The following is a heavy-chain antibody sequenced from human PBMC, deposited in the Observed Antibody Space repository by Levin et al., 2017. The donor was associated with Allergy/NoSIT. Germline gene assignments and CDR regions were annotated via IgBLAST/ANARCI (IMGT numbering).Heavy chain of an antibody. J-gene: IGHJ4*02. D-gene: IGHD6-25*01. CDR2: ISHDGNKK. V-gene: IGHV3-30*03. CDR3: VRGSEDFDY. Sequence: LSLPCAASGFTFNTSGIHWVRQGPGKGLEWVAVISHDGNKKDYGDSVKGRFTISRDNSKNTVFLQMNSLRPQDTATYYCVRGSEDFDYWGQGTLVTVSS. CDR1: GFTFNTSG.